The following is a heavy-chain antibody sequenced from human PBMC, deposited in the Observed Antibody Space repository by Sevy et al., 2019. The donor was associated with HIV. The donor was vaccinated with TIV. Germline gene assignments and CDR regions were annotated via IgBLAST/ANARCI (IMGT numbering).Heavy chain of an antibody. D-gene: IGHD1-26*01. CDR3: ARDLFSGSYYENY. V-gene: IGHV3-7*01. CDR2: IDQDGSDR. CDR1: GFTLSNYW. J-gene: IGHJ4*02. Sequence: GGSLRLSCAVSGFTLSNYWMSWVRQAPGKGLEWVANIDQDGSDRYYVHSEKGRFTISRDNAKNSLYLQMNSLRAEDTAVYYCARDLFSGSYYENYWGQGTLVTVSS.